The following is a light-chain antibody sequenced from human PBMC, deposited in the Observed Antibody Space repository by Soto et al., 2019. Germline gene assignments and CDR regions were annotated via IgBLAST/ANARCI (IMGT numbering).Light chain of an antibody. J-gene: IGKJ2*01. CDR1: QSVSSY. CDR2: DAS. V-gene: IGKV3-11*01. Sequence: EIMLTQSPATLSLSPGERATLSCRASQSVSSYLAWYQQKPGQAPRLLIYDASNRATGIPARFSGSGSGTDFTLTISSLEPEDFAVYYCQQYGSSTYTFGQGTKVEIK. CDR3: QQYGSSTYT.